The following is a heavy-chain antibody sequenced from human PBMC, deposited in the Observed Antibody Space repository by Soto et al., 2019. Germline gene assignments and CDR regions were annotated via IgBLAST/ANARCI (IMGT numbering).Heavy chain of an antibody. Sequence: QVQLQESGPGLVKPSGTLSLTCAVSSGSISSSNWWSWVRQPPGKGLEWIGEIYHSGSTNYNPSLKSRVTISVDKSNNQFSLKLSSVTAADTAVYYCAREGLLWFGELSDYYYYYMDVWGKGTTVTVSS. J-gene: IGHJ6*03. D-gene: IGHD3-10*01. V-gene: IGHV4-4*02. CDR3: AREGLLWFGELSDYYYYYMDV. CDR1: SGSISSSNW. CDR2: IYHSGST.